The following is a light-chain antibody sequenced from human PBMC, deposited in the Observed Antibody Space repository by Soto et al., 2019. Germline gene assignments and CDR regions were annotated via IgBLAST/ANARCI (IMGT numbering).Light chain of an antibody. Sequence: QSVLTQPPSASGTPGQRVTISCSGSSSNIGSNTVNWYQQFPGTAPKLLIYSNNQRPSGVSDRFSGSKSGTSASLAISGLQSEDEADYYCAAWDDSLHGVVFGGGTKLTVL. CDR2: SNN. CDR1: SSNIGSNT. CDR3: AAWDDSLHGVV. V-gene: IGLV1-44*01. J-gene: IGLJ2*01.